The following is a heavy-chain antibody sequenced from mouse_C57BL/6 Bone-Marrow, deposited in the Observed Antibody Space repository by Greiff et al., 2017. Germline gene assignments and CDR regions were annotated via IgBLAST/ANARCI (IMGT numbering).Heavy chain of an antibody. Sequence: VQLQESGAELARPGASVKLSCKASGYTFTSYGISWVKQRTGQGLEWIGEIYPRSGNTYYNEKFKGKATLTADKSSSTAYMELRSLTSEDAAVYFCASAGYYGSSYWYFDVWGTGTTVTVSS. V-gene: IGHV1-81*01. CDR3: ASAGYYGSSYWYFDV. CDR2: IYPRSGNT. J-gene: IGHJ1*03. CDR1: GYTFTSYG. D-gene: IGHD1-1*01.